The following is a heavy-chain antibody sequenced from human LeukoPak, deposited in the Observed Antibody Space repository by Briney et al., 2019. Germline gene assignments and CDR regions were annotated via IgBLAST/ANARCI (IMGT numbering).Heavy chain of an antibody. V-gene: IGHV3-48*01. CDR3: ARGLAGEGTR. Sequence: PGGSLRLSCAASGFTFSSYTMNWVRQAPGKGLEWISYISSSSSAICYADSVKGRFTISRDNAKNSLYLQMNSLRAEDTAVYYCARGLAGEGTRWGQGTLVTVSS. CDR1: GFTFSSYT. J-gene: IGHJ4*02. D-gene: IGHD6-13*01. CDR2: ISSSSSAI.